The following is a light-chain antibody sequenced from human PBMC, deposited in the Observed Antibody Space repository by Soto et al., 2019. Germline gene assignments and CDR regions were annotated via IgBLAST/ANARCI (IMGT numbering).Light chain of an antibody. J-gene: IGKJ1*01. Sequence: EILLTQSPGTLSLSPGERATLSCMASQSVSSSYLAWYQQKPGQAPRLLIYGASSRATGIPDRFSGSGSGTDFTLTISRLEPEDFAVYYCQQYGSSATFGQGTKVDIK. V-gene: IGKV3-20*01. CDR2: GAS. CDR1: QSVSSSY. CDR3: QQYGSSAT.